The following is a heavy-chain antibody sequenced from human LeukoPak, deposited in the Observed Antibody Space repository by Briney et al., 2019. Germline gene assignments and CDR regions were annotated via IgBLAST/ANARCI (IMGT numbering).Heavy chain of an antibody. J-gene: IGHJ6*02. V-gene: IGHV3-30-3*01. CDR2: ISYDGSNK. CDR1: GFTFSSYA. Sequence: GGSLRLSCAASGFTFSSYAMHWVRQAPGKGLEWVAVISYDGSNKYYADSVKGRFTISRDNSKNTLYLQMNSLRAEDTAVYYCARVGDYDFWSGYLALYYYYYGMDVWGQGTTVTVSS. D-gene: IGHD3-3*01. CDR3: ARVGDYDFWSGYLALYYYYYGMDV.